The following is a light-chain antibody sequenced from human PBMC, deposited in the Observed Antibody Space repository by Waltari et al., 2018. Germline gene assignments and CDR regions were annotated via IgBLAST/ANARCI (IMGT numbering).Light chain of an antibody. CDR2: KAS. Sequence: DIQMTQSPSPLSASVGDRVTITCRASQSISSWLAWYQQKPGKAPKLLIYKASSLESGGPSRFSGSGSGTEFTLTISSLQPDDFATYYCQQYNSYPYTFGQGTKLEIK. CDR1: QSISSW. J-gene: IGKJ2*01. CDR3: QQYNSYPYT. V-gene: IGKV1-5*03.